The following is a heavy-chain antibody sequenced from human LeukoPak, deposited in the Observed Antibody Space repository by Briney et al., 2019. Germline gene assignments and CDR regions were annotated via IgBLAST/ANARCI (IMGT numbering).Heavy chain of an antibody. J-gene: IGHJ4*02. CDR2: SGSTT. V-gene: IGHV3-23*01. D-gene: IGHD4-17*01. CDR1: GFIFSNYA. Sequence: GGSLRLSCAASGFIFSNYAMTWVRQAPGKGLEWASSSGSTTDYSDSVKGRFTISRDNSKNTLYLQMNSLSSDDTAVYYCTRDSSYGDYSTAFDYWGQGALVTVSS. CDR3: TRDSSYGDYSTAFDY.